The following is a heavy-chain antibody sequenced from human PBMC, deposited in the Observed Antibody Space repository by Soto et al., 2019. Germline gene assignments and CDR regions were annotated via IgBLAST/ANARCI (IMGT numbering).Heavy chain of an antibody. Sequence: ASVKVSCKASGYTFTSYYMHWVRQAPGQGLEWMGIINPSGGSTSYAQKFQGRVTMTRDTSTSTVYMELSSLRSEDTAVYYCARDHRITMVRGVWYYHYYYMDVWGKGTTVTV. CDR1: GYTFTSYY. CDR3: ARDHRITMVRGVWYYHYYYMDV. V-gene: IGHV1-46*03. CDR2: INPSGGST. D-gene: IGHD3-10*01. J-gene: IGHJ6*03.